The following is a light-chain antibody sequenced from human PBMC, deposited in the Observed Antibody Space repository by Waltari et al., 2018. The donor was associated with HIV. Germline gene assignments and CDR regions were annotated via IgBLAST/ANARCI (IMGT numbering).Light chain of an antibody. CDR1: RSNIGAGFD. J-gene: IGLJ2*01. V-gene: IGLV1-40*01. Sequence: HSVLTQPPSVPGAPGQRVTISCTGSRSNIGAGFDVHWYQHLPGTAPKLLIYSNSNRPSGVPDRFSGSKSGTSASLAITGLQAEDEADYYCQSYDSSLSALFGGGTKLTVL. CDR3: QSYDSSLSAL. CDR2: SNS.